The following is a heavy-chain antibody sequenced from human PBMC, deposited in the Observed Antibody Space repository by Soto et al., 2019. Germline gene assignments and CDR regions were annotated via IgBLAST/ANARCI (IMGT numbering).Heavy chain of an antibody. CDR2: IHYTENT. V-gene: IGHV4-59*12. CDR3: ARGPPFH. CDR1: GVSISSYY. Sequence: PSETLSLTCSVSGVSISSYYWSWIRQPPGKGLEWIGYIHYTENTNYNPSLESRVTMSIDTSKNQFSLNLSSVTAADTAVYYCARGPPFHWG. J-gene: IGHJ1*01.